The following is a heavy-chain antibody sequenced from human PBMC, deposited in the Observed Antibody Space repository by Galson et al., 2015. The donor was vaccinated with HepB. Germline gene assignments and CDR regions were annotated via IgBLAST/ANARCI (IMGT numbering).Heavy chain of an antibody. Sequence: SETLSLTCAVYGGSFSGYYWSWIRQPPGKGLEWIGEINHSGSTNYSPSLKSRVTMSVDTSKNQFSLMLTSVTAADTAVYFCARSRDRSGSATMGMATPDWGQGTLVTVSS. V-gene: IGHV4-34*01. D-gene: IGHD5-24*01. CDR1: GGSFSGYY. J-gene: IGHJ4*02. CDR2: INHSGST. CDR3: ARSRDRSGSATMGMATPD.